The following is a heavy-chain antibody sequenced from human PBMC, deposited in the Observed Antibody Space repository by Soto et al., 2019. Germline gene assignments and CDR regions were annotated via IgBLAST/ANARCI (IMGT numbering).Heavy chain of an antibody. J-gene: IGHJ4*02. D-gene: IGHD6-19*01. V-gene: IGHV4-39*01. CDR2: IYRTGTA. CDR1: GGSISGSDYY. Sequence: QLQLQESGPGLVEPSETLSLTCTVSGGSISGSDYYWAGIRQPPGKGLEWLGTIYRTGTAYYNPSLKSRVTLSVDTSKNQFFLNLNLVSAADTAVYFCADMRGQWLPRDWGQGTLVTVSS. CDR3: ADMRGQWLPRD.